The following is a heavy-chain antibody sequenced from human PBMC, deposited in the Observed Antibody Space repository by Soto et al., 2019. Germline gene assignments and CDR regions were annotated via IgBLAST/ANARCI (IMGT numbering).Heavy chain of an antibody. CDR1: GGSFSGYY. V-gene: IGHV4-34*01. CDR3: ARGRGLGYCSSTSCYRVGGWFDP. D-gene: IGHD2-2*02. Sequence: TSETLSLTCAVYGGSFSGYYWSWIRQPPGKGLEWIGEINHSGSTNYNPSLKSRVTISVDTSKNQFSLKLSSVTAADTAVYYCARGRGLGYCSSTSCYRVGGWFDPWGQGTLVTVSS. CDR2: INHSGST. J-gene: IGHJ5*02.